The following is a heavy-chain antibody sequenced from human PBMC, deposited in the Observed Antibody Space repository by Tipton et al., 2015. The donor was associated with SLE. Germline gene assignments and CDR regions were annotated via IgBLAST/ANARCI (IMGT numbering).Heavy chain of an antibody. Sequence: TLSLTCAVSGYSISSGYYWGWIRQPPGKGLEWIGSIYHSGSTYYNPSLKSRVTISVDTSKNQFSLKLSSVTAADTAVYYCARGGRVANAFDIWGQGTMVTVSS. CDR1: GYSISSGYY. J-gene: IGHJ3*02. CDR2: IYHSGST. V-gene: IGHV4-38-2*01. CDR3: ARGGRVANAFDI. D-gene: IGHD5-12*01.